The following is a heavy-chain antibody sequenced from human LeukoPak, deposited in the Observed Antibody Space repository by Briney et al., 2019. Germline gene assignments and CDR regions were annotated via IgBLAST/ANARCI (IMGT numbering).Heavy chain of an antibody. CDR2: IYYSGST. CDR1: GGSIRSYY. Sequence: SETLSLTCTVSGGSIRSYYWSWIRQPPGKGLEWIGYIYYSGSTNYNPSLKSRVTISVDTSKNQFSLKLSSVTAADTAVYYCARDLLGYCSGGSCYEDWFDPWGQGTLVTVSS. J-gene: IGHJ5*02. D-gene: IGHD2-15*01. CDR3: ARDLLGYCSGGSCYEDWFDP. V-gene: IGHV4-59*01.